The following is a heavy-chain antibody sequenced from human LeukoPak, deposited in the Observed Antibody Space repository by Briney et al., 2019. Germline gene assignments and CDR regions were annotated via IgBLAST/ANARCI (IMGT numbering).Heavy chain of an antibody. D-gene: IGHD2-15*01. CDR3: ARAHANPNCHC. V-gene: IGHV1-2*02. CDR2: INPNSGDT. CDR1: VYTFPQYY. J-gene: IGHJ4*02. Sequence: GGSVKDSFPASVYTFPQYYRNGLRAAPGQGLEWMGWINPNSGDTHYLQKFQGRVTVTSDTSISTAYMELSRLRSDDTAVYYCARAHANPNCHCGGQGTLVTVSS.